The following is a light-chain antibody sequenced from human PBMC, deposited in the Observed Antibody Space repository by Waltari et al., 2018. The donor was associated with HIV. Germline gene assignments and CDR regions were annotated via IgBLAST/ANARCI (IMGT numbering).Light chain of an antibody. CDR2: EDN. Sequence: QSALTQPASVSGSPGQSITISCTGTSSDVGSYNVFSWYQQHPGKAPKLMIYEDNKWPSGVSNRFSGSKSGNTASLTISGLQAEDEADYYCCSYTGSTTWVFGGGTKLTVL. V-gene: IGLV2-23*01. CDR3: CSYTGSTTWV. CDR1: SSDVGSYNV. J-gene: IGLJ3*02.